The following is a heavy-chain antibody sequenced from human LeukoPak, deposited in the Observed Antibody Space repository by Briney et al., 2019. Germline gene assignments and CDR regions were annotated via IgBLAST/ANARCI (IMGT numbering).Heavy chain of an antibody. Sequence: SETLSLTCTVSGRSISSSSYYWGWIRQPPGKGLEWIGSIMYSGSTYYHPYLTSRVNISVDTSKNQCSLKLSSVTAADTAVYYCARHTSLSSAAHDYWGQGTLGTVSS. D-gene: IGHD6-13*01. CDR2: IMYSGST. J-gene: IGHJ4*02. V-gene: IGHV4-39*01. CDR1: GRSISSSSYY. CDR3: ARHTSLSSAAHDY.